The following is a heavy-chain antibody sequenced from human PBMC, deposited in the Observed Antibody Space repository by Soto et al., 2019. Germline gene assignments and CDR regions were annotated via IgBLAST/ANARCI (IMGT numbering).Heavy chain of an antibody. D-gene: IGHD6-19*01. J-gene: IGHJ4*02. Sequence: QVHLVESGGGVVQPGRSLRLSCAASGFTFSSYGMHWVRQAPGKGLEWVAVIWYDGSNKYYTDSVKGRFTISRDNSKNTLYLQMNSLRAEDTAVYYCASLAVAGDYWGQGTLVTVSS. CDR3: ASLAVAGDY. CDR1: GFTFSSYG. CDR2: IWYDGSNK. V-gene: IGHV3-33*01.